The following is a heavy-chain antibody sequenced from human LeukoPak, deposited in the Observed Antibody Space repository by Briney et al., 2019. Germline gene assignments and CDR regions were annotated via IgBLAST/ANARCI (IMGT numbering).Heavy chain of an antibody. V-gene: IGHV4-61*02. CDR3: SRFLYYYDSSGYYYFDY. J-gene: IGHJ4*02. D-gene: IGHD3-22*01. Sequence: SETLSLTCTVSGGSISSGSYYWSWIRQPAGKGLEWIGRIYTSGSTNYNPSLKSRVTISVDTSKNQFSLKLSSVTAADTAVYYCSRFLYYYDSSGYYYFDYWGQGTLVTVSS. CDR1: GGSISSGSYY. CDR2: IYTSGST.